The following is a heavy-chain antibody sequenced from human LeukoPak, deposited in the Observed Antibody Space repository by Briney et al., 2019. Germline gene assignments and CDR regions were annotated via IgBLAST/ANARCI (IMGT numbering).Heavy chain of an antibody. V-gene: IGHV4-61*05. D-gene: IGHD3-10*01. CDR1: GDSISSSSYY. Sequence: SEALSLTCSVSGDSISSSSYYWGWIRQPPGKGLEWIGYIYYSGSTNYNPSLKSRVTISVDTSKNQFSLKLSSVTAADTAVYYCARHMSVSYDAFDLWGRGTTVTVSS. CDR2: IYYSGST. CDR3: ARHMSVSYDAFDL. J-gene: IGHJ3*01.